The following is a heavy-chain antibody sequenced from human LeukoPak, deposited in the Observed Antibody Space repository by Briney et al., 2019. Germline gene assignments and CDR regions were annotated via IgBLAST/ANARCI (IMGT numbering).Heavy chain of an antibody. J-gene: IGHJ4*02. D-gene: IGHD3-22*01. CDR2: IYSSGST. CDR3: ARVRYYYDGIGNYPYYFDL. Sequence: SETLSLTWTVSGGSISTYYWSWIRQPAGKGLEWIGRIYSSGSTNYNTSLQSRITISVETSKNQFSLRLTSVTAADTAVYYCARVRYYYDGIGNYPYYFDLWGQGTLVTVSS. CDR1: GGSISTYY. V-gene: IGHV4-4*07.